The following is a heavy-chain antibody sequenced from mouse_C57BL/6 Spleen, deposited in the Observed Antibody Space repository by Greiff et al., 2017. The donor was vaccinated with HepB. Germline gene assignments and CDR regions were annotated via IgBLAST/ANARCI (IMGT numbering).Heavy chain of an antibody. CDR2: IHPNSGST. CDR1: GYTFTSYW. J-gene: IGHJ4*01. V-gene: IGHV1-64*01. CDR3: ARGDGSSRKYAMDY. Sequence: QVQLQQPGAELVKPGASVKLSCKASGYTFTSYWMHWVKQRPGQGLEWIGMIHPNSGSTNYNEKFKSKATLTVDKSSSTAYMQLSSLTSEDSAVYYCARGDGSSRKYAMDYWGQGTSVTVSS. D-gene: IGHD1-1*01.